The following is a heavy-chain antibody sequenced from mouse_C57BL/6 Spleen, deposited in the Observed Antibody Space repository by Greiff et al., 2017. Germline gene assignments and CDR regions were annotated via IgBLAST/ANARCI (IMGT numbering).Heavy chain of an antibody. J-gene: IGHJ3*01. D-gene: IGHD2-4*01. Sequence: VKLQQPGAELVKPGASVKLSCKASGYTFTSYWMHWVKQRPGQGLEWIGMIHPNSGSTNYNEKFKSKATLTVDKSSSTAYMQLSSLTSEDSAVYYCALIYYDYAYWGQGTLVTVSA. CDR3: ALIYYDYAY. CDR2: IHPNSGST. CDR1: GYTFTSYW. V-gene: IGHV1-64*01.